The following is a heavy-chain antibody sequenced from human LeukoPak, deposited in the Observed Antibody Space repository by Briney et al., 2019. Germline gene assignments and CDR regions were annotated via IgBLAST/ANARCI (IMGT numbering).Heavy chain of an antibody. CDR3: ARSVGGHRPAATYYYYYMDV. V-gene: IGHV3-11*04. Sequence: GGSLRLSCAASGFTLSDYYMSWIRQAPGKGLERVSYISSSGSTIYYADSVKGRFTISRDNAKNSLYLQMNSLRAEDTAVYYCARSVGGHRPAATYYYYYMDVWGKGTTVTVSS. J-gene: IGHJ6*03. CDR2: ISSSGSTI. CDR1: GFTLSDYY. D-gene: IGHD2-2*01.